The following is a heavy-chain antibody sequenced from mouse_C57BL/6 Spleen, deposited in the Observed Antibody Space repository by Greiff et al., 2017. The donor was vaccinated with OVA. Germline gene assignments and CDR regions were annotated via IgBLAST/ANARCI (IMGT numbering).Heavy chain of an antibody. D-gene: IGHD2-2*01. J-gene: IGHJ1*03. CDR2: INPSNGGT. Sequence: QVQLQQPGTDLVKPGASVKLSCKASGYTFTSYWMHWVKQRPGQGLEWIGNINPSNGGTNYNEKFKSKATLTVDKSSSTAYMQLSSLTSEDSAVYYCARSERSYGYDRDFDVWGTGTTVTVSS. V-gene: IGHV1-53*01. CDR3: ARSERSYGYDRDFDV. CDR1: GYTFTSYW.